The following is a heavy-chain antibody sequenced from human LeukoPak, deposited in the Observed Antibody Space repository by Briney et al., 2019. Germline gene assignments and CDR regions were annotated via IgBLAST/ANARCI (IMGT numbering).Heavy chain of an antibody. CDR2: IKQDGSEK. D-gene: IGHD5-18*01. Sequence: GGSLRLSCAASGFTFSLYSIHWVRQAPGKGLEWVANIKQDGSEKYYVDSVKGRFTISRDNAKNSLYLQMNSLRAEGTAVYYCAKGVSSYGFLFDYWGQGTLVTVSS. J-gene: IGHJ4*02. V-gene: IGHV3-7*01. CDR1: GFTFSLYS. CDR3: AKGVSSYGFLFDY.